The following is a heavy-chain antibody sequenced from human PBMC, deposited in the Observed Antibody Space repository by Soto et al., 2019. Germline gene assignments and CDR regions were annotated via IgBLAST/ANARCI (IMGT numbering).Heavy chain of an antibody. V-gene: IGHV4-61*08. D-gene: IGHD6-13*01. J-gene: IGHJ4*02. Sequence: SETLPLTCTVSGGSVISAGYYWTWIRQPPGKGLEWIARIYPDGSTNYNPSLKSRVIISTDTSKNQFSLNLSSLTAADTAVYYCARGGTRGSSFHWGQGTRVTVS. CDR3: ARGGTRGSSFH. CDR1: GGSVISAGYY. CDR2: IYPDGST.